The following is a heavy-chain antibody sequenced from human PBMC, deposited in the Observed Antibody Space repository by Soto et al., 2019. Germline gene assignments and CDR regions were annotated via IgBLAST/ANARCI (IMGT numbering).Heavy chain of an antibody. V-gene: IGHV3-33*01. CDR1: GFTFSSYG. D-gene: IGHD1-26*01. CDR3: ARGSGATQAFDI. Sequence: QVQLVESGGGVVQPGRSLRLSCAASGFTFSSYGMYWVRQAPGKGLEWVAVIWYDGSNKYYADSVKGRFTISRDNSKNTLYLQMNSLRAEDTAVYYCARGSGATQAFDIWGQGTMVTVSS. CDR2: IWYDGSNK. J-gene: IGHJ3*02.